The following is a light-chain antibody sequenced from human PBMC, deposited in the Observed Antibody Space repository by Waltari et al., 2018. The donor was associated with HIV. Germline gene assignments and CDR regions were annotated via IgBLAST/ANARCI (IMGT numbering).Light chain of an antibody. CDR1: QSVSTY. V-gene: IGKV3-11*01. J-gene: IGKJ2*01. CDR2: DAS. CDR3: QQRYNWPT. Sequence: EIVLTQSPATLSLSPGERATLSCRASQSVSTYLAWYQQKPGQAPRLLIYDASNRATGIPARFSGSGSGTDFTLTISSLEPEDFALYYCQQRYNWPTFGQGTRLEIK.